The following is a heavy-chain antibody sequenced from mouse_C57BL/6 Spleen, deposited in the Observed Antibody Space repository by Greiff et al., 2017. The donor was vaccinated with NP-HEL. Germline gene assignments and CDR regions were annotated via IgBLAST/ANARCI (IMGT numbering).Heavy chain of an antibody. CDR1: GYTFTSYW. Sequence: QVQLKQSGAELAKPGASVKLSCKASGYTFTSYWMHWVNQRPGQGLEWIGYINPSSGYTKYNQKFKDKSTLTADKSSSTAYMQLSSLTYEDSAVYYCARSTITTVVVDYWGQGTTLTVSS. D-gene: IGHD1-1*01. V-gene: IGHV1-7*01. CDR3: ARSTITTVVVDY. CDR2: INPSSGYT. J-gene: IGHJ2*01.